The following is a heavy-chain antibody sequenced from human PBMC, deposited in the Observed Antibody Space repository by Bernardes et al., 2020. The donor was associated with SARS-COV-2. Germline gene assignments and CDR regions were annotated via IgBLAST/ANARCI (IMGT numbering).Heavy chain of an antibody. J-gene: IGHJ6*02. CDR2: IWYDGSNK. CDR3: AREMGFPSGMDV. D-gene: IGHD3-16*01. Sequence: GGSLRLSCAASGFTFSSYGMHWVRQAPGKGLEWVAVIWYDGSNKYYADSVKGRFTISRDNSKNTLYLQMNSLRAEDTAVYYCAREMGFPSGMDVWGQGTTVTVSS. V-gene: IGHV3-33*01. CDR1: GFTFSSYG.